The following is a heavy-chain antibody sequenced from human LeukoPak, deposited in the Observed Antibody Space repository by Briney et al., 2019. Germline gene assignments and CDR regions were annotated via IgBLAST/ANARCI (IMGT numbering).Heavy chain of an antibody. V-gene: IGHV3-13*01. J-gene: IGHJ4*02. CDR3: ARGAHGYNYRYFDY. CDR1: GFTFSSYD. CDR2: IGTAGDT. Sequence: QAGGSLRLSCAASGFTFSSYDMHWVRQATGKGLEWVSAIGTAGDTHYPGSVKGRFTISRENAKNSLYLQMNSLRAGDTAVYYCARGAHGYNYRYFDYWGQGTLVTVSS. D-gene: IGHD5-12*01.